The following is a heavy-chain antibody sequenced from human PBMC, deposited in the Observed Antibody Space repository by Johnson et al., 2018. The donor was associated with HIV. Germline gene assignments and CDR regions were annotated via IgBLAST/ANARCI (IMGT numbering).Heavy chain of an antibody. CDR3: ARDLAYNSRWTGAFDI. V-gene: IGHV3-30*02. CDR1: GFTFSTYD. Sequence: QVQLVESGGGVVQPGGSLRLSCAASGFTFSTYDMHWVRQAPGKGLEWVAFIRYDGINKYYADSVKGRVTFSRDNPKNTVYLHMNNLRAEDTAVYYCARDLAYNSRWTGAFDIWGQGTMVTVSS. D-gene: IGHD6-13*01. CDR2: IRYDGINK. J-gene: IGHJ3*02.